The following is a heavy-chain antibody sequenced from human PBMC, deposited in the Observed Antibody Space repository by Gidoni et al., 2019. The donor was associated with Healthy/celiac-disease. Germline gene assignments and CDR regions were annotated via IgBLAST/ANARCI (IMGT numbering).Heavy chain of an antibody. V-gene: IGHV5-51*01. CDR1: GYSFTSYW. J-gene: IGHJ5*02. D-gene: IGHD3-9*01. CDR2: IYPGDSDT. CDR3: ARLKFDLTSTNLNWFDP. Sequence: EVQLVQSGAEVKKPGESLKISCKGSGYSFTSYWIGWVRQMPGKGLEWMGIIYPGDSDTRYSPSFQGQVTISADKFISTAYLQWSSLKASDTAMYYCARLKFDLTSTNLNWFDPWGQGTLVTVSS.